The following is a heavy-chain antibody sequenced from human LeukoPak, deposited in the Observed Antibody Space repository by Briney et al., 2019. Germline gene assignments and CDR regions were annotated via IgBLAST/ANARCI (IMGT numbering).Heavy chain of an antibody. CDR2: INHSGST. V-gene: IGHV4-34*01. J-gene: IGHJ6*03. CDR3: ARGTTGTTFYYYYMDV. CDR1: GGSFSGYY. D-gene: IGHD1-1*01. Sequence: SETLSLTCAVYGGSFSGYYWSWIRQPPGKGLEWIGEINHSGSTNYNPSLKSRVTISVDTSKNQFSLKLSSVTAADTAVYYCARGTTGTTFYYYYMDVWGKGTTVTVSS.